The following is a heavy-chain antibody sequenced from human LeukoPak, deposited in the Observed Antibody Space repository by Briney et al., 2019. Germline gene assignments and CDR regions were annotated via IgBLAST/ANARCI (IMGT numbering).Heavy chain of an antibody. Sequence: ASVKVSCKASGYTFTSYDINWVRQATGQGLEWMGWMNPNSGNTGYAQKFQGRVTMTRNTSISTAYMELSSLRSEDTAVYYCARGGYYYDSSGYFGEAFDIWGQGTMVTVSS. CDR3: ARGGYYYDSSGYFGEAFDI. V-gene: IGHV1-8*01. J-gene: IGHJ3*02. CDR1: GYTFTSYD. D-gene: IGHD3-22*01. CDR2: MNPNSGNT.